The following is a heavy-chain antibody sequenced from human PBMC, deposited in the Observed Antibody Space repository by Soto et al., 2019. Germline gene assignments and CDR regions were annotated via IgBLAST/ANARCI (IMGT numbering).Heavy chain of an antibody. D-gene: IGHD6-19*01. CDR1: GFSLNTDKVG. J-gene: IGHJ5*02. CDR3: GHRLYTSGWWFDP. V-gene: IGHV2-5*02. CDR2: IYWDDDK. Sequence: QVTLKESGPALVKPTETLTLTCTFSGFSLNTDKVGVGWVSQPPGKALEWLALIYWDDDKRYSPYLKSRLTITKDTSKNEVVLTMTTMDPVDTAPYFCGHRLYTSGWWFDPWGQGTLVTVSS.